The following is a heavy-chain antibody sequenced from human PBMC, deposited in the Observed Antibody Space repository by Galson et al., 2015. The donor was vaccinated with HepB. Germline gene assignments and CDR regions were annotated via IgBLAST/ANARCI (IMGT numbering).Heavy chain of an antibody. Sequence: SLRLSCAASGFDFSDYWMHWVRHAPGKGLVWVSRIDSDGSGTSNADSVRGRFSISRDNARNTLDLQMNSLRADDTALYYCVRGYSNSSPTRSFDCWGQGTLVTVSS. D-gene: IGHD6-6*01. J-gene: IGHJ4*02. V-gene: IGHV3-74*01. CDR1: GFDFSDYW. CDR3: VRGYSNSSPTRSFDC. CDR2: IDSDGSGT.